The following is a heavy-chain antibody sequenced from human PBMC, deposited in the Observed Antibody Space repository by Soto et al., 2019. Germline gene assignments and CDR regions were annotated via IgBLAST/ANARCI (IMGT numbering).Heavy chain of an antibody. CDR1: GYTFTSYA. Sequence: GALVKVSCKASGYTFTSYAMHWVRQAPGQRLEWMGWINAGNGNTKYSQKFQGRVTITRDTSASTAYMELSSLRSEDTAVYYCARDLQRFLEWLPLGYWGQGTLVTVSS. CDR3: ARDLQRFLEWLPLGY. V-gene: IGHV1-3*01. CDR2: INAGNGNT. J-gene: IGHJ4*02. D-gene: IGHD3-3*01.